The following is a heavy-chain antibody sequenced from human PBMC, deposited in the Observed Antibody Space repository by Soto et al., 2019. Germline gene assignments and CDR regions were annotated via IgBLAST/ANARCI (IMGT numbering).Heavy chain of an antibody. CDR2: AYNSGST. D-gene: IGHD6-13*01. CDR1: GGSISSNY. J-gene: IGHJ4*02. Sequence: PSETLSLTCTVSGGSISSNYWTWIRQPPGKGLEWIGYAYNSGSTNYNPSLKSRVTISEDTSKSQFSLKVNSMTAADTAVYYCARYRREAVAGYTLDNWGQGTLVTVPQ. V-gene: IGHV4-59*01. CDR3: ARYRREAVAGYTLDN.